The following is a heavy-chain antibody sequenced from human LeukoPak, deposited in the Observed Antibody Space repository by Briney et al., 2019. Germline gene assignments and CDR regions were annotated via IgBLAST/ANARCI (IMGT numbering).Heavy chain of an antibody. CDR1: GGSISSGGYY. CDR2: IYYSGST. Sequence: PSETLSLTCTVSGGSISSGGYYWSWIRQHPGKGLEWIGYIYYSGSTYYNPSLKSRVTISVDTSKNQFSLKVSSVTAADTAVYYCARRELLSTPDAFDIWGQGTMVTVSS. V-gene: IGHV4-39*01. CDR3: ARRELLSTPDAFDI. D-gene: IGHD3-10*01. J-gene: IGHJ3*02.